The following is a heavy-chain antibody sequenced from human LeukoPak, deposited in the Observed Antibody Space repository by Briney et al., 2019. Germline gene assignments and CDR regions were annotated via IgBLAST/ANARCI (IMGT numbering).Heavy chain of an antibody. CDR1: GYTFTSYG. CDR3: ARGVSSVAGTVWLGSGSTDGSTFDY. CDR2: ISAYNGNT. J-gene: IGHJ4*02. V-gene: IGHV1-18*01. Sequence: GASVKVSCKASGYTFTSYGISWVRQAPGQGLEWMGWISAYNGNTNYAQKLQGRVTMTTDTSTSTAYMELRSLRSDDTAVYYCARGVSSVAGTVWLGSGSTDGSTFDYWGQGTLVTVSS. D-gene: IGHD3-10*01.